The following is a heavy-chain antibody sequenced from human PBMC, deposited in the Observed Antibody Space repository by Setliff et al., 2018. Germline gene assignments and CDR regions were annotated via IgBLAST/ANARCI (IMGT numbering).Heavy chain of an antibody. CDR2: VFYSGDT. CDR3: ARDLTYYASGTYTRWFDY. Sequence: SETLSLTCTVAGGSVKSHYWSWIRQTPEKGLEWIGFVFYSGDTRYNPSLKSRVTMSVDTSINQFALNLNSVTAADTAVYYCARDLTYYASGTYTRWFDYWGQGSLVTVSS. D-gene: IGHD3-10*01. CDR1: GGSVKSHY. J-gene: IGHJ4*02. V-gene: IGHV4-59*02.